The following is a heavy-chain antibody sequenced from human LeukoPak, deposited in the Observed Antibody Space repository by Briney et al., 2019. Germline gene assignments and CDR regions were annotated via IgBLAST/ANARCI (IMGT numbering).Heavy chain of an antibody. CDR1: GGSIGSYY. Sequence: SETLSLTCTVSGGSIGSYYWSWIRQPPGKGLEWIGYIYYSGSTNYNPSLKSRVTISVDTSKNQFSLKLSSVTAADTAVYYCASTPLSYYCSSTSCYRALYYGMDVWGQGTTVTVSS. V-gene: IGHV4-59*08. J-gene: IGHJ6*02. CDR2: IYYSGST. CDR3: ASTPLSYYCSSTSCYRALYYGMDV. D-gene: IGHD2-2*01.